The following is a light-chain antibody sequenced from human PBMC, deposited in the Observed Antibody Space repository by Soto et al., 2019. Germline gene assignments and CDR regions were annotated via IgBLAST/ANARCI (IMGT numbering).Light chain of an antibody. CDR2: AAS. V-gene: IGKV1-39*01. Sequence: DIQMTQSPSSLSASVGDRVTITCRASQSISSYVNWYQQKPGKAPKLLIYAASSLQSGVPSRFSGSGSGTHFTLTISSLQPEDSATYSCQQSYSTPRTFGQGTKVEIK. CDR1: QSISSY. J-gene: IGKJ1*01. CDR3: QQSYSTPRT.